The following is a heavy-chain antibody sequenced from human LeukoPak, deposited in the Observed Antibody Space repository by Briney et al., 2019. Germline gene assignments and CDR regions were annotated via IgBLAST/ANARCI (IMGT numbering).Heavy chain of an antibody. Sequence: GGSLRLSCAASGFSFNSHWMSWVRQAPGKGLEWVANIKQDGSEKYYVDSVKGRFTISRDNAKNSLYLQMNSLRAEDAALYYCARGPFKWEVSSYYFDYWGQGTLVTVSS. V-gene: IGHV3-7*01. CDR1: GFSFNSHW. J-gene: IGHJ4*02. CDR2: IKQDGSEK. D-gene: IGHD1-26*01. CDR3: ARGPFKWEVSSYYFDY.